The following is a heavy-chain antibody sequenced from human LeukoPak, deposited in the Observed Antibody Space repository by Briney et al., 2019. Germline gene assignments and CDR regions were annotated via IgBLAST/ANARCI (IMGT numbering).Heavy chain of an antibody. Sequence: SETLSLTCAVSGGSFSGCYWSWIRQPPGKGLEWIGEINHSGSTNYNPSLKSRVTISVDTSKNQFSLKLSSVTAADTAVYYCAIAVAGYFDYWGQGTLVTVSS. CDR1: GGSFSGCY. J-gene: IGHJ4*02. V-gene: IGHV4-34*01. CDR2: INHSGST. D-gene: IGHD6-19*01. CDR3: AIAVAGYFDY.